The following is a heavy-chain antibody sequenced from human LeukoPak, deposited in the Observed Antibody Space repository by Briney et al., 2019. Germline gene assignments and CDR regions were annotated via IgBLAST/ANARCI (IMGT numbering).Heavy chain of an antibody. CDR2: ISYNGGST. CDR1: GFTFSSYA. CDR3: ARLAGGSYSDY. V-gene: IGHV3-64*01. Sequence: GGSLRLSCAASGFTFSSYAMNWVRQAPGKGLEYVSSISYNGGSTYYANSVKGKFTISRDNSKNTLYLQMGSLRAEDMAVYYCARLAGGSYSDYWGQGTLVTVSS. J-gene: IGHJ4*02. D-gene: IGHD1-26*01.